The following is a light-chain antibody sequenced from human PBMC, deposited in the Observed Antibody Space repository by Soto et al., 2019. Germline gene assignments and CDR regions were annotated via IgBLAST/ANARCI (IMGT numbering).Light chain of an antibody. CDR2: DVN. CDR1: SRDVGAYNS. Sequence: QSVLTQPASVSGSPGQSIAISCTGTSRDVGAYNSVSWYQQHPGKVPKLLIYDVNNRPSEISTRFSGSKSGNTASLTISGPQAEDEADYYCSSYTTSGNYVFGTGTKVTVL. V-gene: IGLV2-14*01. CDR3: SSYTTSGNYV. J-gene: IGLJ1*01.